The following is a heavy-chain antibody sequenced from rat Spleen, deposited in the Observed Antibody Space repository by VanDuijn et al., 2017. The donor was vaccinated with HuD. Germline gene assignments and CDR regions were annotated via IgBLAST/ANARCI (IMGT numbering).Heavy chain of an antibody. D-gene: IGHD1-10*01. CDR2: MRYDGDT. Sequence: QVQLKESGPGLVQPSETLSLTCTVSGFSLTSNSVSWVRQAPGKGLEWMGRMRYDGDTYYNSTLKSRLSISRDTSKNQVFLKMNSLQTDDTAIYYCTRSPYNNYVMDAWGQGVSVTVSS. V-gene: IGHV2-63*01. J-gene: IGHJ4*01. CDR3: TRSPYNNYVMDA. CDR1: GFSLTSNS.